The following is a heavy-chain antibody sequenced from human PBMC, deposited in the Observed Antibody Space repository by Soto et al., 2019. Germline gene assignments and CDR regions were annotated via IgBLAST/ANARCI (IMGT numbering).Heavy chain of an antibody. J-gene: IGHJ6*02. V-gene: IGHV4-34*01. Sequence: SETLSLTCAVYGGYFSGYYWSWIRQPPGKGLEWIGEINHSGSTNYNPSLKSRVTISVDTSKNQFSLKLSSVTAADTAVYYCARRTPRYSSSFKPGSMDVWGQGTTVTVSS. CDR3: ARRTPRYSSSFKPGSMDV. CDR2: INHSGST. CDR1: GGYFSGYY. D-gene: IGHD6-13*01.